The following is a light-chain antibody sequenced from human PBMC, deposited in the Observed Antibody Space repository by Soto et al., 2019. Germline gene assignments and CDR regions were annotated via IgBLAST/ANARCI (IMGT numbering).Light chain of an antibody. CDR2: KAS. CDR3: QHYNSYSEA. J-gene: IGKJ1*01. Sequence: DIQMTQSPSTLSGSVGDRVTITCRASQTISSGLAWYQQKPGKAPKLLIYKASTLKSGVPSRFSGSGSGTEFALTISSLQPDDFATYYCQHYNSYSEAFGQGTKVELK. V-gene: IGKV1-5*03. CDR1: QTISSG.